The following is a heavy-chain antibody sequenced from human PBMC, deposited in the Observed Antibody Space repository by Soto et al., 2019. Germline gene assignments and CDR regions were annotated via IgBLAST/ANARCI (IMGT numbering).Heavy chain of an antibody. D-gene: IGHD6-13*01. CDR1: GYTFTNYG. J-gene: IGHJ4*02. CDR2: INTYNGNT. CDR3: ARASSPVDFAY. V-gene: IGHV1-18*01. Sequence: QVHLVQSGGEVKKPGASVKVSCKASGYTFTNYGVNWVRQAPGQGLEWMGWINTYNGNTNYAQRLQGRVTVTTDTSTRTAYMELSSLTSDDTAVHYCARASSPVDFAYWGQGTLVTVSS.